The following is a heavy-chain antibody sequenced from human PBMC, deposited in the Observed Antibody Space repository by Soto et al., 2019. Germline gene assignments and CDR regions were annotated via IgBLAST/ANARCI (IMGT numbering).Heavy chain of an antibody. Sequence: QIQLVQSGAEVKKPGASVKVSCKASGYTFSMYGINWVRQAPGQGLEWMGWTRPNNCNTKYAQNLQGRVTMTTDTSTSTAYMELRSLRPDDTAVYYCVRDLDGSGSYYTDYCGQGTLVTVSS. D-gene: IGHD3-10*01. CDR3: VRDLDGSGSYYTDY. CDR1: GYTFSMYG. J-gene: IGHJ4*02. CDR2: TRPNNCNT. V-gene: IGHV1-18*01.